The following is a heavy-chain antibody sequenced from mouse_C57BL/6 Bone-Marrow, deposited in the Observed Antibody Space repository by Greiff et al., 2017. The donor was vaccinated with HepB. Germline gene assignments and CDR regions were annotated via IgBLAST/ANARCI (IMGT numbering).Heavy chain of an antibody. D-gene: IGHD4-1*01. CDR1: GYSITSGYY. CDR3: ARDWNWVLDY. CDR2: ISYDGSN. J-gene: IGHJ2*01. Sequence: EVKLQESGPGLVKPSQSLSLTCSVPGYSITSGYYWNWIRQFPGNKLEWMGYISYDGSNNYNPSLKNRISITRDTSKNQFFLKLNSVTTEDTATYYCARDWNWVLDYWGQGTTLTVSS. V-gene: IGHV3-6*01.